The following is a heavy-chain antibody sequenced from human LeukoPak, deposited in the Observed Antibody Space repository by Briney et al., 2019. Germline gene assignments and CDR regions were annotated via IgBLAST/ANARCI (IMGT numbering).Heavy chain of an antibody. CDR2: IYSGGST. Sequence: GGSLRLSCAASGFTVSSNYMSWVRQAPGKGLEWVSVIYSGGSTYYADSVKGRFTISRDNSKNTLYLQMNSLRAKDTAVYYCASEDYDHFDYWGQGTLVTVSS. CDR1: GFTVSSNY. J-gene: IGHJ4*02. D-gene: IGHD4-17*01. CDR3: ASEDYDHFDY. V-gene: IGHV3-66*01.